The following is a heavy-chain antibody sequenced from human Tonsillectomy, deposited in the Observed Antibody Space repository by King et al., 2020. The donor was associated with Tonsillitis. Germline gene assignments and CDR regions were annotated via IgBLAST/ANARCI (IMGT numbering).Heavy chain of an antibody. Sequence: VQLQQWGAGLLKPSETLSLTCTVYGGSFSGYYWSWIRQPPGKGLEWIGEINHSGSTNYNPSLKSRVTLSVDTSKNQFSLQLSSVTAADTAVYYCARGQWRLPTLEYWGQETLVTVSS. D-gene: IGHD6-19*01. CDR1: GGSFSGYY. CDR2: INHSGST. CDR3: ARGQWRLPTLEY. J-gene: IGHJ4*02. V-gene: IGHV4-34*01.